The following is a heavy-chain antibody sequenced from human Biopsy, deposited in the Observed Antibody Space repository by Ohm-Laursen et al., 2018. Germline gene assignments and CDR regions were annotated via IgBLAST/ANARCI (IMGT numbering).Heavy chain of an antibody. J-gene: IGHJ4*02. Sequence: TLSLTCTVSGGSISDSTYHWGWIRQSPGKGLEWIGNIYYSGNTDYSPSIKSRFTISVDTSNNQFSLNLRSVSAADTAVYYCARQVDFWSGYVDYWGQGTLVAVSS. CDR3: ARQVDFWSGYVDY. CDR1: GGSISDSTYH. D-gene: IGHD3-3*01. CDR2: IYYSGNT. V-gene: IGHV4-39*01.